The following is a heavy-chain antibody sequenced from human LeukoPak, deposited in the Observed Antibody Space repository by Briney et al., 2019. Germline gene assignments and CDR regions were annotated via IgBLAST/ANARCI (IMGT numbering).Heavy chain of an antibody. D-gene: IGHD6-25*01. Sequence: PGGSLRLSCAASGFAFSRSGIHWVRQAPGKGLEWVALISFDGDNKYYADSVKGRFTISRDNSETTVFLQMNSLRVEDTAVYYCAKDKGSGVVRWFSIFDNWGQGALVTVSP. CDR3: AKDKGSGVVRWFSIFDN. J-gene: IGHJ4*02. CDR2: ISFDGDNK. CDR1: GFAFSRSG. V-gene: IGHV3-30*18.